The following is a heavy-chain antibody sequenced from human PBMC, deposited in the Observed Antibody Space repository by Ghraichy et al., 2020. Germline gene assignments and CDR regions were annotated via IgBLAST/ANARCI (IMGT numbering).Heavy chain of an antibody. Sequence: GGSLRLSCAGSGFIFCNFAMNWVRQAPGKGLEWVSSIGGSGDNTYYAQSVKGRFTISRDNSKDTLYLQLKNVRADDTALYFCAKEKWELLPNGWLDPWGQGSLVIVSS. D-gene: IGHD1-26*01. CDR2: IGGSGDNT. J-gene: IGHJ5*02. CDR3: AKEKWELLPNGWLDP. V-gene: IGHV3-23*01. CDR1: GFIFCNFA.